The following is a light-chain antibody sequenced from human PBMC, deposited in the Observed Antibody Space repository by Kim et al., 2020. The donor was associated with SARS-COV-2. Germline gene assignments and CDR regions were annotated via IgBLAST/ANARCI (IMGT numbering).Light chain of an antibody. CDR1: QNVLYSSNNKNY. J-gene: IGKJ4*01. CDR2: WAS. Sequence: DIVMTQSPDSLAVSLGERATINCKSSQNVLYSSNNKNYLAWYQQKPGQPPKMLIYWASTRESGVPDRFSGSESGTDFTLTITSLQAEDVAVYYCQQYYSLPVTFGGGTKVDIK. CDR3: QQYYSLPVT. V-gene: IGKV4-1*01.